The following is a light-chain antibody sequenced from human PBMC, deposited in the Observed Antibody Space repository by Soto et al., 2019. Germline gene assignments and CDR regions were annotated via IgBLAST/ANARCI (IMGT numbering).Light chain of an antibody. V-gene: IGKV3-20*01. J-gene: IGKJ1*01. CDR3: QQYGSSPRYA. Sequence: EIVLTQSPGTLSLSPGERATLSCRASQSVSSSYLAWYQQKPGQAPRLLIYGASSRATGIPDRFSGSGSGTDFTLTISRLEPEDFAVYYCQQYGSSPRYAFGQGTKGDIK. CDR1: QSVSSSY. CDR2: GAS.